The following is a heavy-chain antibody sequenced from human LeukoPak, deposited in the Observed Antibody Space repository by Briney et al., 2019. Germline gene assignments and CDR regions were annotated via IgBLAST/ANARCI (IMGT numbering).Heavy chain of an antibody. D-gene: IGHD3-9*01. CDR1: SVTISRVDYY. V-gene: IGHV4-30-4*01. Sequence: SQNLSLTTSVSSVTISRVDYYWNSIRQPPGKGLEWIGYIYYSRSTYYNPSLKSRVTISVDTSKNQFSLKLSSVTAADTAVYYCARGPLTGILDYWGQGTLVTVSS. CDR3: ARGPLTGILDY. J-gene: IGHJ4*02. CDR2: IYYSRST.